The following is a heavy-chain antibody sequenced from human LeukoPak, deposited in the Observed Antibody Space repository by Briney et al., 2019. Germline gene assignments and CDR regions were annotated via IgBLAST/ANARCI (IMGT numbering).Heavy chain of an antibody. CDR2: INPSGGST. Sequence: ASVKVSCKASGYTFTGYYMHWVRQAPGQGLEWMGIINPSGGSTSYAQKFQGRVTVTRDTSTSTVYMELSSLRSEDTAVYYCARGHKVVAATHSYYYYMDVWGKGTTVTVSS. J-gene: IGHJ6*03. CDR1: GYTFTGYY. D-gene: IGHD2-15*01. CDR3: ARGHKVVAATHSYYYYMDV. V-gene: IGHV1-46*01.